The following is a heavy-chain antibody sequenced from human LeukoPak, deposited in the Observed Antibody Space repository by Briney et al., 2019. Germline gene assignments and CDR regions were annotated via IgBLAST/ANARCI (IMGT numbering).Heavy chain of an antibody. J-gene: IGHJ4*02. CDR1: GGSISSYY. D-gene: IGHD5-18*01. CDR2: IYYSGST. Sequence: SETLSLTCTVSGGSISSYYWSWIRQPPGKGLEWIGYIYYSGSTNYNPSLKSRVTISVDTSKNQFSLKLSSVTAADTAVYYCARDGAYSYGTYYFDYWGQGTLVTVSS. CDR3: ARDGAYSYGTYYFDY. V-gene: IGHV4-59*12.